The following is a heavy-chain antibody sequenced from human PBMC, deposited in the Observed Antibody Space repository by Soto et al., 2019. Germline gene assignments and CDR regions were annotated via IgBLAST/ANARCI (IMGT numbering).Heavy chain of an antibody. J-gene: IGHJ6*02. Sequence: QVQLVQSGAEVKKPGSSVKVSCKASGGTFSTFAISWVRQAPGQGLEWMGGIISIFGTTEYAQKFQGRVTITADESTSASYMELSSLRPDDTAVYFCATSGECGGDCYVYGMAAWGQGTTVTVSS. D-gene: IGHD2-21*02. CDR2: IISIFGTT. CDR1: GGTFSTFA. V-gene: IGHV1-69*01. CDR3: ATSGECGGDCYVYGMAA.